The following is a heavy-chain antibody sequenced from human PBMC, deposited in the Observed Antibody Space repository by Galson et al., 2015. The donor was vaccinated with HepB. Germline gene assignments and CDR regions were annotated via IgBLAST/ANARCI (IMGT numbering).Heavy chain of an antibody. V-gene: IGHV3-33*07. CDR1: GFSFSRYG. J-gene: IGHJ4*02. CDR2: IWFDGSNQ. Sequence: SLRLSCAASGFSFSRYGMYWVRQAPGKGLEWVAYIWFDGSNQFYGDSVKGRFTISRDNSNNTVSLQMSSLRLEDTAVYYCATTKYSSGFYYFDYWGQGTLVTVSS. D-gene: IGHD6-19*01. CDR3: ATTKYSSGFYYFDY.